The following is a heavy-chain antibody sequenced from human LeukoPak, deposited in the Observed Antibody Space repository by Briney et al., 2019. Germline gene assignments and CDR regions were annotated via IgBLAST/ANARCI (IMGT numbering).Heavy chain of an antibody. CDR1: GFTFSSYS. D-gene: IGHD3-9*01. CDR3: ARGGLPDWYGIDY. J-gene: IGHJ4*02. Sequence: SGGSLRLSCAASGFTFSSYSMNWVRQAPGKGLEWVSSISSSSSYIYYADSVKGRFTISRDNAKTSLYLQMNSLRAEDTAVYYCARGGLPDWYGIDYWGQGTLVTVSS. CDR2: ISSSSSYI. V-gene: IGHV3-21*01.